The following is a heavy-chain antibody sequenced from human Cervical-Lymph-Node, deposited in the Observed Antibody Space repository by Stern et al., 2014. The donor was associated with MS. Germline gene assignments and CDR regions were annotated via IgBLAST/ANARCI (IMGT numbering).Heavy chain of an antibody. V-gene: IGHV3-73*01. D-gene: IGHD2-2*01. CDR2: IRSKAKSHAT. CDR1: GFTFSGAV. Sequence: VQLVESGGGLVKPGGSLKLSCAASGFTFSGAVLPWVRQASGKGLEWIGRIRSKAKSHATTYSASVEGRITISSDDSKNTAYLQMNSLKTDDTAVYYCTRTARGCSTTSCLDPWGQGTLVIVS. J-gene: IGHJ5*02. CDR3: TRTARGCSTTSCLDP.